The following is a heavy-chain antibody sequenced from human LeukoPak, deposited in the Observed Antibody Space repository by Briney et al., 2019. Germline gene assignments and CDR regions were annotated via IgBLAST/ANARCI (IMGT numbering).Heavy chain of an antibody. V-gene: IGHV1-18*01. CDR2: ISAYNGNT. Sequence: ASVKVSCKASGYTFTSYGISWVRQAPGQGLVWMGWISAYNGNTNYAQKLQGRVTMTTDTSTSTAYMELRSLRSDDTAVYYCARDSRYGDYPYYFDYWGQGTLVTVSS. J-gene: IGHJ4*02. D-gene: IGHD4-17*01. CDR1: GYTFTSYG. CDR3: ARDSRYGDYPYYFDY.